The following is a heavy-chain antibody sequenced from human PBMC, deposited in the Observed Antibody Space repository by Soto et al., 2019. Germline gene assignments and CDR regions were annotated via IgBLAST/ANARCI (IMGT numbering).Heavy chain of an antibody. D-gene: IGHD3-10*01. CDR3: ARSPAGSWAVYHYGMDV. V-gene: IGHV4-61*01. J-gene: IGHJ6*02. CDR2: IYFSGST. CDR1: GGSVSSVSDY. Sequence: ASETLSLTCTVSGGSVSSVSDYWSWIRQPPGKGLEWIGYIYFSGSTNYNPSLKSRVTISVDTSKNQFSLELSSVTAADTAVYYCARSPAGSWAVYHYGMDVWGQGTTVTVSS.